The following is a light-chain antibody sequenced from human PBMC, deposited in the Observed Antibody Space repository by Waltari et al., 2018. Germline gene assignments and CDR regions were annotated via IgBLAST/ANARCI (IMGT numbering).Light chain of an antibody. CDR3: LQDYNYPRT. J-gene: IGKJ2*01. V-gene: IGKV1-6*01. CDR2: GES. CDR1: QGIRNE. Sequence: TQSPSSLSASVGDRVTITCRASQGIRNELAWYQQKPGKAPKVLIYGESSLQSGVPSRFTGSGSDTDFTLTISSLQPEDFATYYCLQDYNYPRTFGQGTKLEIK.